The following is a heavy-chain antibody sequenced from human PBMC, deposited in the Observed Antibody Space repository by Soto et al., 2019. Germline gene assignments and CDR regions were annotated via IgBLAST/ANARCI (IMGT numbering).Heavy chain of an antibody. V-gene: IGHV4-4*02. CDR2: IYHSGST. CDR1: GGSISSRNW. CDR3: AGGGIYYYYGMDV. J-gene: IGHJ6*01. D-gene: IGHD3-16*01. Sequence: PAETLSVTCAFSGGSISSRNWWRWVRQPPGKGLEWIGEIYHSGSTNYNPSLKSRVTISVDKSKNQFSLKLSSVTAADTAVYYCAGGGIYYYYGMDVWGHGTTVTVSS.